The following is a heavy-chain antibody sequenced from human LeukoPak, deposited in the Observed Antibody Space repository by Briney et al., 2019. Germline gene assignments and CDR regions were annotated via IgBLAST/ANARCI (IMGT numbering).Heavy chain of an antibody. CDR3: ARDGPMGSYYYYMDV. J-gene: IGHJ6*03. V-gene: IGHV3-20*04. CDR1: GFTFGDYG. Sequence: GGSPRLSCAASGFTFGDYGMSWVRQAPGKGLEWVSGINWNGDSTGYADSVKGRFTISRDNAKSSLSLQMNSLRAEDTAFYYCARDGPMGSYYYYMDVWGKGTTVTVSS. CDR2: INWNGDST.